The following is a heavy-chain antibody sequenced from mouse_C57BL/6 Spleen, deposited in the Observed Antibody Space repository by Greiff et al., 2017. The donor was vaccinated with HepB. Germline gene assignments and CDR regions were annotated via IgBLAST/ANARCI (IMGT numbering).Heavy chain of an antibody. D-gene: IGHD1-1*01. V-gene: IGHV1-47*01. CDR3: ARTRYYGSSYVWYFDV. Sequence: VQLQQSGAELVKPGASVKMSCKASGYTFTTYPIEWMKQNHGKSLEWIGNFHPYNDDTKYNEKFKGKATLTVEKSSSTVYLELSRLTPDDSAVYYCARTRYYGSSYVWYFDVWGTGTTVTVSS. CDR2: FHPYNDDT. CDR1: GYTFTTYP. J-gene: IGHJ1*03.